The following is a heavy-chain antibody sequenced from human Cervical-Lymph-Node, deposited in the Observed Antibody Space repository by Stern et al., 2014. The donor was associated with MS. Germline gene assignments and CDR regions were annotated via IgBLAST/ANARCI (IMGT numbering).Heavy chain of an antibody. CDR1: GYTFSRYY. CDR3: ARDAHGDSLDY. J-gene: IGHJ4*02. D-gene: IGHD4-17*01. CDR2: INPSDGST. Sequence: QLVQSGAEVKKPGSSVKVSCEASGYTFSRYYMHWVRQAPGQGLEWMGMINPSDGSTNYAKKFQGRVTMTRDTSTSTVYMELNSLRSYDTAVYYCARDAHGDSLDYWGQGTLVTVSS. V-gene: IGHV1-46*03.